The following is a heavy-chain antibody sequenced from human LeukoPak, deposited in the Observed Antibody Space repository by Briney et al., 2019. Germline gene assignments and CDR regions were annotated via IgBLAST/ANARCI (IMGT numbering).Heavy chain of an antibody. Sequence: GGSLRLSCAASGFSVTSNHMNWVRQASGKGLEWVSIIYTGGTTHYADSLNDRFTISRDDSINTLYLQMNGLRAEDTAVYYCARDSSSYYFDYWGQGTLVTVSS. CDR2: IYTGGTT. CDR1: GFSVTSNH. CDR3: ARDSSSYYFDY. V-gene: IGHV3-66*01. D-gene: IGHD6-6*01. J-gene: IGHJ4*02.